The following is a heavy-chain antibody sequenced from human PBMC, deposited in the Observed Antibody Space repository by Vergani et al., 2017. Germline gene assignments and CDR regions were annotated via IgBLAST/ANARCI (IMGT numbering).Heavy chain of an antibody. J-gene: IGHJ6*03. D-gene: IGHD5-18*01. CDR3: ARDVGTRGYSYGHYYYYYMAV. CDR1: GGTFSSYA. Sequence: QVQLVQSGAEVKKPGSSVKVSCKASGGTFSSYAISWVRQAPGQGLEWMGGIIPIFGTANYAQKFQGRVTITADESTSTAYMELSSLRSEDTAVYYCARDVGTRGYSYGHYYYYYMAVWGKGTTVTVSS. V-gene: IGHV1-69*01. CDR2: IIPIFGTA.